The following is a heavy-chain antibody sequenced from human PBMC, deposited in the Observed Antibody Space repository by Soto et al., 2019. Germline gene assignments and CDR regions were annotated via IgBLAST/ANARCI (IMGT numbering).Heavy chain of an antibody. CDR1: GGSISSGGYY. D-gene: IGHD2-2*01. CDR2: IYYSGST. CDR3: ARVSSILGYCSSTSCPIDY. V-gene: IGHV4-31*03. Sequence: PSETLSLTCTVSGGSISSGGYYWSWIRQHPGKGLEWIGYIYYSGSTYYNPSLKSRVTISVDTSKNQFSLKLSSVTAADTAVYYCARVSSILGYCSSTSCPIDYWGPGTLVTVSS. J-gene: IGHJ4*02.